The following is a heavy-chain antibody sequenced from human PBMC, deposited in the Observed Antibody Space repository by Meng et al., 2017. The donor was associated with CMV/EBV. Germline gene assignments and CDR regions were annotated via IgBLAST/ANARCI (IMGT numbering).Heavy chain of an antibody. Sequence: LSLTCAASGFTFSSYAMSWVRQAPGKGLEWASAISASGGSTYYADSVKGRFTISRDNSKNTLYLQMNSLRAEDTAVYYCAKGGVYSSSWGDYWGQGTLVTVSS. CDR2: ISASGGST. CDR3: AKGGVYSSSWGDY. CDR1: GFTFSSYA. J-gene: IGHJ4*02. V-gene: IGHV3-23*01. D-gene: IGHD4-11*01.